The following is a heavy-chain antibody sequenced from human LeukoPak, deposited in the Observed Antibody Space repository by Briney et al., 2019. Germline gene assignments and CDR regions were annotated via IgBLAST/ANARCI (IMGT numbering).Heavy chain of an antibody. CDR2: ISGSGGST. D-gene: IGHD2-15*01. CDR3: AKGVGYYYYYGMDV. CDR1: GFTFSSYA. J-gene: IGHJ6*02. Sequence: GGSLRLSCAASGFTFSSYAMSWVRQAPGKGLEWVSAISGSGGSTYYADSVKGRFTISRDNSKNTLYLQMNSLRAEDTAVYYCAKGVGYYYYYGMDVWGQGTTVTVSS. V-gene: IGHV3-23*01.